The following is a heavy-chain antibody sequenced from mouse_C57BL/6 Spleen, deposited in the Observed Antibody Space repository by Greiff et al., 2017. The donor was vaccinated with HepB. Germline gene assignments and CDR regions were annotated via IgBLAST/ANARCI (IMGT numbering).Heavy chain of an antibody. CDR1: GYTFTSYD. CDR2: IYPRDGST. D-gene: IGHD2-3*01. CDR3: ARGEAMKEAWFAY. V-gene: IGHV1-85*01. J-gene: IGHJ3*01. Sequence: QVQLKQSGPELVKPGASVKLSCKASGYTFTSYDINWVKQRPRQGLEWIGWIYPRDGSTKYNEKFKGKATLTVDTSSSTAYMELHSLTSEDSAVYLCARGEAMKEAWFAYWGQGTLVTVSA.